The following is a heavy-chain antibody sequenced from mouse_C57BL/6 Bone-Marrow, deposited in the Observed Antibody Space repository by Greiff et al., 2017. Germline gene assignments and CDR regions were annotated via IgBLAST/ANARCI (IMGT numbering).Heavy chain of an antibody. Sequence: VKLMESGAELARPGASVKLSCKASGYTFTSYGISWVKQRTGQSLEWIGEIYPRSGNTYYNEKFKGKATLTADKSSSTAYMELRSLTSEDSAVYFCARFGGVYYGSSYSAYWGQGTLVTVSA. D-gene: IGHD1-1*01. V-gene: IGHV1-81*01. CDR1: GYTFTSYG. CDR2: IYPRSGNT. J-gene: IGHJ3*01. CDR3: ARFGGVYYGSSYSAY.